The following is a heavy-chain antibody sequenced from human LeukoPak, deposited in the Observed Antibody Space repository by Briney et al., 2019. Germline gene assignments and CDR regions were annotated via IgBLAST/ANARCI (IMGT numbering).Heavy chain of an antibody. Sequence: GRSLRLSCAASGFTFSSYGMHWVRQAPGKGLEWVAVIWYDGSNKYYADSVKGRFTISRDNSKNTLYLQMNSLRAEDTAVYYCARGEMATISHFDYWGQGTLVTVSS. D-gene: IGHD5-24*01. V-gene: IGHV3-33*01. CDR1: GFTFSSYG. CDR3: ARGEMATISHFDY. J-gene: IGHJ4*02. CDR2: IWYDGSNK.